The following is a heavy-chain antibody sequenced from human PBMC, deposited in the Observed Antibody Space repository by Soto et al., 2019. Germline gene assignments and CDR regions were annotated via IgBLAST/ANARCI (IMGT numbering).Heavy chain of an antibody. Sequence: QLQLQESGPGLLKPSETLSLACIVSGGSISSSPYYWGWIRQPPGRGLEWIGSISYGRSAYYNTSLKSRVATSVDRSTNQLSLRLTSGTATDTAVYCCARHRYGDSRVDSWCQGTLVTVSS. V-gene: IGHV4-39*01. CDR2: ISYGRSA. D-gene: IGHD4-17*01. CDR3: ARHRYGDSRVDS. CDR1: GGSISSSPYY. J-gene: IGHJ4*02.